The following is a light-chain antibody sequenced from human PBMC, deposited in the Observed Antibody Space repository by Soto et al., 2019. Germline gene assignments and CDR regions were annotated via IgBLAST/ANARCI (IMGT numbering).Light chain of an antibody. Sequence: QSALTQPASVSGSPGQSITISCTGTSSDVGGYNYVSWYQHHPGKAPKLMMYDVSNRPSGVSNRFSGSKSGNTASLTISWLRAEDEADCYCSSYTRGRTLHVVFCGGTKLTVL. CDR2: DVS. CDR3: SSYTRGRTLHVV. V-gene: IGLV2-14*03. J-gene: IGLJ2*01. CDR1: SSDVGGYNY.